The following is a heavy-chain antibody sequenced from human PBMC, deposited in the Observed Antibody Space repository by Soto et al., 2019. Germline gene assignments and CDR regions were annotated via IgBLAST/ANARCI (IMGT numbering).Heavy chain of an antibody. V-gene: IGHV3-23*01. Sequence: EVQLLESGGGVVQPGGSLRLSCDASGFTLRNYAMTWFRQAPGKGLEWVSLISANDVGTYYAESVKTRFTISTDQSRNTLYLQMDSLRADDTAIYYCAKAKNDYNCDNRPPFDYWGQGTLVTVSS. CDR2: ISANDVGT. CDR1: GFTLRNYA. J-gene: IGHJ4*02. CDR3: AKAKNDYNCDNRPPFDY. D-gene: IGHD1-20*01.